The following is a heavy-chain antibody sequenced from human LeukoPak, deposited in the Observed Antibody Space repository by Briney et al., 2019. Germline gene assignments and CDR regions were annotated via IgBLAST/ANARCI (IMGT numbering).Heavy chain of an antibody. D-gene: IGHD5-24*01. V-gene: IGHV1-69*06. J-gene: IGHJ4*02. CDR3: ASRIAGGYNYPFDY. CDR1: GGTFSSYA. Sequence: SVKLSCKASGGTFSSYAISWGRQAPGQGLEWMGGIIPIFGTANYAQKFQGRVTITAAKSTSTAYMELSSLRSEDTAVYYCASRIAGGYNYPFDYWGQGTLVTVSS. CDR2: IIPIFGTA.